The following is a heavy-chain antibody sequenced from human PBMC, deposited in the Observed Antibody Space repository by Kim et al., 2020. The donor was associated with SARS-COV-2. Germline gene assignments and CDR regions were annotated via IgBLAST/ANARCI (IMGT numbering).Heavy chain of an antibody. V-gene: IGHV3-23*01. D-gene: IGHD3-3*01. CDR3: AIVASKLRFLNFEY. Sequence: YADSVKGRFTISRDNSKNTLYLQLNSLRAEDTAVYYCAIVASKLRFLNFEYWGQGTLVTVSP. J-gene: IGHJ4*02.